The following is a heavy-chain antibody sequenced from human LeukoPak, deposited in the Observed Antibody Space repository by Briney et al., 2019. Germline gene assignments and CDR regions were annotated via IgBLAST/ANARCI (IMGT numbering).Heavy chain of an antibody. CDR2: ISSSSSTI. CDR1: GFTFSNFA. D-gene: IGHD2-15*01. V-gene: IGHV3-48*01. CDR3: ARGYYRVDY. Sequence: GGSLRLSCAASGFTFSNFAMTWVRQAPGKGPEWVSYISSSSSTIYYADSVKGRFTISRDNAKNSLYLQMNSLRAEDTAVYYCARGYYRVDYWGQGTLVTVSS. J-gene: IGHJ4*02.